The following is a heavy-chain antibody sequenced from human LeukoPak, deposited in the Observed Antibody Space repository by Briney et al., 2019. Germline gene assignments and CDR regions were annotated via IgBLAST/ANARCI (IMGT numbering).Heavy chain of an antibody. V-gene: IGHV4-61*02. CDR3: ARVPGVRVLLADYYYYMDV. CDR1: GGSISNDNSY. CDR2: IYTSGST. Sequence: SQTLSLTCTVSGGSISNDNSYWSWIPQPAGKGLEWIGRIYTSGSTNYNPSLKSRVTISVDTSKNQFSLRLSSVSASDTAVYYCARVPGVRVLLADYYYYMDVWGKGTTVTVSS. J-gene: IGHJ6*03. D-gene: IGHD2-21*01.